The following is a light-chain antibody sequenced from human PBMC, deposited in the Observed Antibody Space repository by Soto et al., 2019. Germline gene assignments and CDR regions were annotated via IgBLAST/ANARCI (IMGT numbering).Light chain of an antibody. CDR1: QGISSF. V-gene: IGKV1-9*01. Sequence: DIQLTQSPSFLSASVGDRVTITCRASQGISSFLAWYQQKPGKAPKLLIYAASTLQSGVPSRFSGSGSGTEFTLTISSLQPEDFATYYCQQLNSYRRTFGGGTKVDIK. CDR2: AAS. CDR3: QQLNSYRRT. J-gene: IGKJ4*01.